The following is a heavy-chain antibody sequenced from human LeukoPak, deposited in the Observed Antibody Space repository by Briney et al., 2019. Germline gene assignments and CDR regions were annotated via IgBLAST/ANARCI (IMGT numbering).Heavy chain of an antibody. V-gene: IGHV1-69*13. J-gene: IGHJ5*02. CDR2: IIPIFGTA. CDR1: GGTFSSYA. Sequence: GASVKVSCKASGGTFSSYAISWVRQAPGQGLEWMGGIIPIFGTANYAQKFQGRVTITADESTSTAYMELSSLRSEDTAVYYCARENDHEQQLVLGWFDPWGQGTLVTVSS. D-gene: IGHD6-13*01. CDR3: ARENDHEQQLVLGWFDP.